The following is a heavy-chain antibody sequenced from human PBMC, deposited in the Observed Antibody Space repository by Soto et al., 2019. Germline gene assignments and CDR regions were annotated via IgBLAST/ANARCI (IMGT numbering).Heavy chain of an antibody. V-gene: IGHV2-5*01. J-gene: IGHJ6*02. Sequence: SGPTLVNPTQTLTLTCTFSGFSLGTSGVGVGWIRQPPGKALEWLALIYWNDDKRYSPSLKSRLTITKDTSKNQVVLTMTNLDPVDTATYYCARRLYCSGGSCYPYYYYYGMDVWGQGT. CDR3: ARRLYCSGGSCYPYYYYYGMDV. CDR2: IYWNDDK. D-gene: IGHD2-15*01. CDR1: GFSLGTSGVG.